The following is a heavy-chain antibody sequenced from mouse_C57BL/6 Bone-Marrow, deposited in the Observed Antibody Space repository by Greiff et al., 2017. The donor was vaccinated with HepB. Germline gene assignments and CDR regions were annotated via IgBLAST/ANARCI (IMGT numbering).Heavy chain of an antibody. CDR1: GYTFTNYW. D-gene: IGHD2-14*01. Sequence: QVQLQQSGAELVRPGTSVKMSCKASGYTFTNYWIGWAKQRPGHGLEWIGDIYPGGGYTNYNEKFKGTATLTADESSSTAYMQFSSLTSEDSAIYYCARGGGTPFAYWGQGTLVTVSA. CDR3: ARGGGTPFAY. J-gene: IGHJ3*01. CDR2: IYPGGGYT. V-gene: IGHV1-63*01.